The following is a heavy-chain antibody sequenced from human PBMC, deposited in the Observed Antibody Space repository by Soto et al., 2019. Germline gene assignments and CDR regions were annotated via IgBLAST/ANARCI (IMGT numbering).Heavy chain of an antibody. CDR3: ARRIVVPAAMKAVGWFDP. J-gene: IGHJ5*02. D-gene: IGHD2-2*01. CDR1: GGSISSYY. CDR2: IYYSGST. V-gene: IGHV4-59*08. Sequence: SSETLSLTCTVSGGSISSYYWSWIRQPPGEGLEWIGYIYYSGSTNYNPSLKSRVTISVDTSKNQFSLKLSSVTAADTAVYYCARRIVVPAAMKAVGWFDPWGQGTLVTVSS.